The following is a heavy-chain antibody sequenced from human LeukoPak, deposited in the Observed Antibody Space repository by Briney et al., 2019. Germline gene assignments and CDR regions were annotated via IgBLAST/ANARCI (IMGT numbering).Heavy chain of an antibody. CDR1: GDSITNSNYY. J-gene: IGHJ3*02. CDR2: IFYNGGP. Sequence: KSSETLSLTCTASGDSITNSNYYWGWVRQSPGRGLEWLGNIFYNGGPYYNPSFKSRVAISVDTSKNHFSLTLNAVTAADTAVYYCASYRGTYSAFEIWGQGTPVTVSS. D-gene: IGHD1-26*01. CDR3: ASYRGTYSAFEI. V-gene: IGHV4-39*07.